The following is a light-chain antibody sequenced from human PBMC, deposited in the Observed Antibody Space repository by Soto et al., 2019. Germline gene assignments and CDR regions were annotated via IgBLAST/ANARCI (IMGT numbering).Light chain of an antibody. CDR2: TAS. J-gene: IGKJ4*01. V-gene: IGKV1-39*01. Sequence: DIQMAQSPSSLSASLGDRVTITCRASRTLGFYLNWYQQKPGRAPQLLIYTASNLQTGVPSRFSSSGSVTEFTLTLSSLQPEDFATYYCKQSLSSPLTVGGGTKV. CDR3: KQSLSSPLT. CDR1: RTLGFY.